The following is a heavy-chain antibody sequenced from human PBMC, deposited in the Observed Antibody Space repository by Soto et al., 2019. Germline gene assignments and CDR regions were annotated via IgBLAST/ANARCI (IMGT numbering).Heavy chain of an antibody. Sequence: VQLAESGGDVVQPGRSLRLSCAASGFIFSSFALHWDRQTPDKGLEWVAFISNDGSQTYYADSVKGRFTISRDNSNNSLTLQMDRLRPEDTTRYYCARDLYFDYMYGTPDYWGQGTLVAVPS. J-gene: IGHJ4*02. D-gene: IGHD3-16*01. CDR2: ISNDGSQT. CDR1: GFIFSSFA. V-gene: IGHV3-30-3*01. CDR3: ARDLYFDYMYGTPDY.